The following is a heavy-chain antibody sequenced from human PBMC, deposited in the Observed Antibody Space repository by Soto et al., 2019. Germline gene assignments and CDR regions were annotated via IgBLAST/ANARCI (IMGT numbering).Heavy chain of an antibody. CDR2: IWYDGSNK. D-gene: IGHD2-15*01. CDR1: GFTFSSYG. CDR3: ARELPNFSGGSCKPYDAFDI. Sequence: QVQLVESGGGVVQPGRSLRLSCAASGFTFSSYGMHWVRQAPGKGLEWVAVIWYDGSNKYYADSVKGRFTISRDNSKNTLYLQMNSLRAEDTAVYYCARELPNFSGGSCKPYDAFDIWGQGTMVTVSS. V-gene: IGHV3-33*01. J-gene: IGHJ3*02.